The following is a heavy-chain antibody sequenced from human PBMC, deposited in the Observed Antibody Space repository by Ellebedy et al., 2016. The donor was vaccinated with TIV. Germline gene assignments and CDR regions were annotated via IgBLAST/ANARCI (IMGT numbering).Heavy chain of an antibody. CDR1: GFTFSHYW. J-gene: IGHJ4*02. Sequence: GESLKISCAASGFTFSHYWMHWVRQAPGKGLVWVSRINSDGSSTSYADSVKGRFTISRDNAKNTLYLQMNSLRAEDTAVYYCARNSYGYNTLWGQGTLVTVSS. D-gene: IGHD5-24*01. CDR3: ARNSYGYNTL. CDR2: INSDGSST. V-gene: IGHV3-74*01.